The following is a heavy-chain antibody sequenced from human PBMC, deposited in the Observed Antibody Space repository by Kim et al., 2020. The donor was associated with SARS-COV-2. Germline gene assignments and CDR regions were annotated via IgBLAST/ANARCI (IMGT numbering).Heavy chain of an antibody. V-gene: IGHV1-8*01. CDR1: GYTFTSYD. J-gene: IGHJ6*03. D-gene: IGHD3-10*01. CDR2: MNPNSGNT. Sequence: ASVKVSCKASGYTFTSYDINWVRQATGQGLERMGWMNPNSGNTGYAQKFQGRVTMTRNTSISTAYMELSSLRSEDTAVYYCARGLLVRGVFYYYYYMDVWGKGTTVTVSS. CDR3: ARGLLVRGVFYYYYYMDV.